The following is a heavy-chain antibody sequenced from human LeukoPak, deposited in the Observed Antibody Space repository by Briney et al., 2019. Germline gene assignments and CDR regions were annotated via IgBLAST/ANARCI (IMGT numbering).Heavy chain of an antibody. CDR2: IYYSGST. J-gene: IGHJ4*02. CDR3: ARGRLRYSGSIHFDY. Sequence: PSETLSLTCTVSGGSISSYYWSWIRQPPGKGLEWIGYIYYSGSTNYNPSLKSRVTISVDTSKNQFSLKLSSVTAADTAVYYCARGRLRYSGSIHFDYWGQGTLVTVSS. CDR1: GGSISSYY. V-gene: IGHV4-59*01. D-gene: IGHD1-26*01.